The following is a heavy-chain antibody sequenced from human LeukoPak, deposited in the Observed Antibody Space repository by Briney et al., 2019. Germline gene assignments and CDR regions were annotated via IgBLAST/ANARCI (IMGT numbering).Heavy chain of an antibody. J-gene: IGHJ4*02. CDR3: ARDHYYGSGSYLFDY. CDR2: ISSSSSYI. D-gene: IGHD3-10*01. CDR1: GFIFSSYA. V-gene: IGHV3-21*01. Sequence: PGGSLRLSCAASGFIFSSYAMNWVRQAPGKGLEWVSSISSSSSYIYYADSVKGRFTISRDNAKNSLYLQMNSLRAEDTAVYYCARDHYYGSGSYLFDYWGQGTLVTVSS.